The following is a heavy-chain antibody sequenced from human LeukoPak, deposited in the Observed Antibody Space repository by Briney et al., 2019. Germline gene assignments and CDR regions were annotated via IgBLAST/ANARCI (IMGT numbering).Heavy chain of an antibody. CDR3: ARDLSSGWYVGY. CDR1: GYTFTGYY. Sequence: ASVKVSCKASGYTFTGYYMHWVRQAPGQGLEWMGWINPNSGGTNYAQKFQGRVTMTRDTSISTAYMELSRLRSGDTAVYYCARDLSSGWYVGYWGQGTLVTVSS. CDR2: INPNSGGT. J-gene: IGHJ4*02. D-gene: IGHD6-19*01. V-gene: IGHV1-2*02.